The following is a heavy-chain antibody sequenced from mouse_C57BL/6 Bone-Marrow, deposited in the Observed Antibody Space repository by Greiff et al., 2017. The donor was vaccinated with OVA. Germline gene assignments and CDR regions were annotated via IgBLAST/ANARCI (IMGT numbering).Heavy chain of an antibody. V-gene: IGHV5-9*01. CDR1: GFTFSSYT. CDR3: ARTSLWMDY. J-gene: IGHJ4*01. D-gene: IGHD1-1*02. CDR2: ISGGGGNT. Sequence: EVHLVESGGGLVKPGGSLKLSCAASGFTFSSYTMSWVRQTPEKRLEWVATISGGGGNTYYPDSVKGRFTISRDNAKNTLYLQVSSLRSEDTALYYCARTSLWMDYWGQGTSVTVSS.